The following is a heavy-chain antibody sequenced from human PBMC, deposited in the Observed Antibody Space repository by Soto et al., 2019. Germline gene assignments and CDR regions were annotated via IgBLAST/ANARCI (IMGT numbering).Heavy chain of an antibody. Sequence: PGGSLRLSCVASGFTFSSFSLHWVRQAPGKGLEWLALISYDGSSKYNADSVKGRFTISRDNAKNSLYLQMNSLRAEDTAVYYCARDPDILTGGGYYYYGMDVWGQGTTVTVSS. D-gene: IGHD3-9*01. V-gene: IGHV3-30-3*01. CDR3: ARDPDILTGGGYYYYGMDV. J-gene: IGHJ6*02. CDR1: GFTFSSFS. CDR2: ISYDGSSK.